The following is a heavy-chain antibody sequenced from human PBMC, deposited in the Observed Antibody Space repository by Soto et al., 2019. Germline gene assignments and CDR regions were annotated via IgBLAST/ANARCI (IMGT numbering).Heavy chain of an antibody. D-gene: IGHD3-22*01. CDR1: GYTLTSYA. V-gene: IGHV1-3*01. Sequence: GASVKVCCKDSGYTLTSYAMHWVRQAPGQRLEWMGWINAGNGNTKYSQKFQGRVTITRDTSASTAYMELSSLRSEDTAVYYCAKDYYDSSGYYPPALLFDYWGQGTLVTVSS. CDR3: AKDYYDSSGYYPPALLFDY. J-gene: IGHJ4*02. CDR2: INAGNGNT.